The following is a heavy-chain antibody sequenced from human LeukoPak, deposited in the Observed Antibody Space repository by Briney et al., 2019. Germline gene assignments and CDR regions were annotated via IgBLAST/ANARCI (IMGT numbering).Heavy chain of an antibody. CDR2: IYYSGST. D-gene: IGHD6-13*01. CDR3: ARITGLGYSSSWYQLYYFDY. CDR1: GGSISSSSYY. V-gene: IGHV4-39*07. Sequence: SETLSLTCTVSGGSISSSSYYWGWIRQPPGKGLEWIGSIYYSGSTYCNPSLKSRVTISVDTSKNQFSLKLSSVTAADTAVYYCARITGLGYSSSWYQLYYFDYWGQGTLVTVSS. J-gene: IGHJ4*02.